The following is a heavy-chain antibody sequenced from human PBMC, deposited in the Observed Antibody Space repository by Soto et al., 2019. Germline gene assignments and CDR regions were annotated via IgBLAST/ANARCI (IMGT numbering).Heavy chain of an antibody. CDR3: AKTTAGRGYFDP. Sequence: QVVLQESGPGLLKPSQTLSLTCTVSGESLSGGVDYWSWIRQSSGGGLEWIGYVFHTGRTSYKPSLKSRVTMSADTLKNQFSLRLTSLTAADTAVYSCAKTTAGRGYFDPWGHGSPVTVSS. CDR1: GESLSGGVDY. CDR2: VFHTGRT. D-gene: IGHD4-17*01. V-gene: IGHV4-31*03. J-gene: IGHJ4*01.